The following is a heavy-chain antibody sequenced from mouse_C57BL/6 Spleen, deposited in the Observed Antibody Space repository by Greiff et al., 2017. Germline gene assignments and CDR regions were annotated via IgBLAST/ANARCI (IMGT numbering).Heavy chain of an antibody. CDR3: ARQGIYYGKFDY. CDR2: ISSGGGYT. Sequence: EVMLVESGGDLVKPGGSLKLSCAASGFTFSSYGMSWVRQTPDKRLEWVATISSGGGYTYYPDNVKGRFTISRDNAKNTLYLQMSSLKSEDTAMYYCARQGIYYGKFDYWGQGTTLTVSS. J-gene: IGHJ2*01. V-gene: IGHV5-6*01. CDR1: GFTFSSYG. D-gene: IGHD2-1*01.